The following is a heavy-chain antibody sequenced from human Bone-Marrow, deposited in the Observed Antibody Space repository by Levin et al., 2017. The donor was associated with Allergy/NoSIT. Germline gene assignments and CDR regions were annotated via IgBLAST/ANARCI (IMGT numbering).Heavy chain of an antibody. J-gene: IGHJ6*04. CDR2: IFPGNSKT. V-gene: IGHV5-51*01. CDR3: ARHQWPPSDGLFSPLDV. D-gene: IGHD3/OR15-3a*01. Sequence: GESLKISCKGSGYRFSTFWTAWVRQMPGQGLEWMGIIFPGNSKTTYSPSFQGQVIISADKSINTVYLQWRTLKASDTAIYYCARHQWPPSDGLFSPLDVWGKGTTVIVSS. CDR1: GYRFSTFW.